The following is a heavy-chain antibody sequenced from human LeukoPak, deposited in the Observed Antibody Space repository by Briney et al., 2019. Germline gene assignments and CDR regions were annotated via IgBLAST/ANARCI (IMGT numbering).Heavy chain of an antibody. D-gene: IGHD6-13*01. J-gene: IGHJ5*02. CDR2: IYYSGST. V-gene: IGHV4-39*07. CDR3: ARWGYSSSWTITPRWFDP. CDR1: GGSISSSSYY. Sequence: PSETLSLTCTVSGGSISSSSYYWGWIRQPPGKGLEWIGSIYYSGSTYYNPSLKSRVTISVDTSKNQFSLKLSSVTAADTAVYYCARWGYSSSWTITPRWFDPWGQGTLVTVSS.